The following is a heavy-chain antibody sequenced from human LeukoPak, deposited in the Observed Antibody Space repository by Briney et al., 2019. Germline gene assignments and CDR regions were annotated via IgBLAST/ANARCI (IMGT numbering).Heavy chain of an antibody. CDR2: IYYSGST. CDR3: AREVVPAGYDY. D-gene: IGHD2-2*01. J-gene: IGHJ4*02. V-gene: IGHV4-30-4*01. CDR1: GGSISSGDYY. Sequence: SETLSLTCTVSGGSISSGDYYWSWIRQPPGKGLEWIGYIYYSGSTYYNPSLKSRVTISVDMSKNQFSLKLSSVTAADTAVYYCAREVVPAGYDYWSQGTLVAVSS.